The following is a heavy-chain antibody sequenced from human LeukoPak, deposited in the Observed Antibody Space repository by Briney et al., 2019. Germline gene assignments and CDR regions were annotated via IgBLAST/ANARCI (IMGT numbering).Heavy chain of an antibody. V-gene: IGHV3-48*01. D-gene: IGHD6-13*01. CDR2: ISSSSSTI. CDR1: GFTFSSYS. J-gene: IGHJ4*01. CDR3: ARDVSSSRVGSPFDY. Sequence: GGSLRLSCAASGFTFSSYSMNWVRQAPGKGLEWVSYISSSSSTIYYADSVKGRLTISRDNAKNSLYLQMNSLRAEDTAVYYCARDVSSSRVGSPFDYWGHGTLVTVSS.